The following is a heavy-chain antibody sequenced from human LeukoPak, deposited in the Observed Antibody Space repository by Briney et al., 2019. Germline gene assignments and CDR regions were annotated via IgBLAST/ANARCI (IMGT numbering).Heavy chain of an antibody. D-gene: IGHD5-18*01. CDR1: GYSFSGNF. V-gene: IGHV1-2*02. J-gene: IGHJ4*02. Sequence: GASVKVSCKASGYSFSGNFMHWVRQAPGLGLEWMGWINPNSGGTKYAQKFQGRVTMTRDTSISTAYMELNWLTSDDTAVYYCARLRNGYRDFDYWGQGTLVTVSS. CDR3: ARLRNGYRDFDY. CDR2: INPNSGGT.